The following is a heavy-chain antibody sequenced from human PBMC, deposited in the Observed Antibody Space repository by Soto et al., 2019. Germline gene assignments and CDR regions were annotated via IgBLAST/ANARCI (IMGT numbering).Heavy chain of an antibody. CDR1: GGTFSSYA. J-gene: IGHJ6*02. V-gene: IGHV1-69*12. Sequence: QVQLVQSGAEVKKPGSSVKVSCKASGGTFSSYAISWVRQAPGQGLEWMGGIIPIFGTANYAQKFQGRVTITAAESTSTAYMELSSLRSEDTAVYYGARGSVVTLNYYYYGMDVWGQGTTVTVSS. CDR2: IIPIFGTA. D-gene: IGHD2-15*01. CDR3: ARGSVVTLNYYYYGMDV.